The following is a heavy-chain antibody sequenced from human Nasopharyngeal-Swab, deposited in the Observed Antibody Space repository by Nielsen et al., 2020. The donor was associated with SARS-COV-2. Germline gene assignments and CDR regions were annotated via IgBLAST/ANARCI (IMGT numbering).Heavy chain of an antibody. CDR3: ARHRHEPTIFGVVEYYFDY. D-gene: IGHD3-3*01. J-gene: IGHJ4*02. Sequence: GVLKISCAASGFTFSSYNMNWVRQAPGKGLEWVSSISSSSSYIYYADSVKGRFTISRDNAKNSLYLQMNSLRAEDTAVYYCARHRHEPTIFGVVEYYFDYWGQGTLVTVSS. CDR1: GFTFSSYN. V-gene: IGHV3-21*01. CDR2: ISSSSSYI.